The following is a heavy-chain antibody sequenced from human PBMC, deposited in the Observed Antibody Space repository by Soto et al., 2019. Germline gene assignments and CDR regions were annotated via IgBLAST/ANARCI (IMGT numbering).Heavy chain of an antibody. CDR2: IWYDGSNK. Sequence: QVQLVESGGGVVQPGRSLRLSCAASGFTFSSYGMHWVRQAPGKGLEWVAVIWYDGSNKYYADSVKGRFTISRDNSKNXPYLQMNSLRAEDTAVYYCARDQDYYDFWSGQLFDYWGQGTLVTVSS. J-gene: IGHJ4*02. CDR3: ARDQDYYDFWSGQLFDY. CDR1: GFTFSSYG. D-gene: IGHD3-3*01. V-gene: IGHV3-33*01.